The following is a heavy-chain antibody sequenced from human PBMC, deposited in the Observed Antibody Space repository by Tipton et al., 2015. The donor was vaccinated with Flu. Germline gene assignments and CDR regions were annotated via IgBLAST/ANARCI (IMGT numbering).Heavy chain of an antibody. D-gene: IGHD3-22*01. CDR2: AYYASYWSF. V-gene: IGHV6-1*01. CDR3: ARQHSSGWWYLDS. Sequence: QLVQSGPEVKPSQTLSLICVISGDSISSSAVSWHWLRQSPSRGLEWLGRAYYASYWSFTYAPSLKTRIRFETDTSKNLFSLDLHSVSPEDTAVYFCARQHSSGWWYLDSWGQGSLVTVSS. CDR1: GDSISSSAVS. J-gene: IGHJ4*02.